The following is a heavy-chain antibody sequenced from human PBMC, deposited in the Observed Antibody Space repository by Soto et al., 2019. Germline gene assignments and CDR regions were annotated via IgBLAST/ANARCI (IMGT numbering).Heavy chain of an antibody. J-gene: IGHJ5*02. V-gene: IGHV4-31*03. CDR2: IYYSGST. CDR3: AIAEPVVVPAAPYWFDP. Sequence: QVQLQESRPGLVKPSQTLSLTCTVSGGSISSGGYYWSWIRQHPGKGLEWIGYIYYSGSTYYNPSLKSRVTISVDTSKNQFSLKLSSVTAADTAVYYCAIAEPVVVPAAPYWFDPWGQGTLVTVSS. D-gene: IGHD2-2*01. CDR1: GGSISSGGYY.